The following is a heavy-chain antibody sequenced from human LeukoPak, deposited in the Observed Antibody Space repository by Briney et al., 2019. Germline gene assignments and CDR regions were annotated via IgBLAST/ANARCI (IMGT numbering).Heavy chain of an antibody. Sequence: SETLSLTCTVSGGSISSSSYYWGWLRQPPGKGLEWIGSVYYSGSTYYNPSLKSRVSISVDTSKNQFSLKLNSVTAADTTVYYCARLYDYVWGNYRHKGYYFDYWGQETLVTVSS. V-gene: IGHV4-39*01. CDR2: VYYSGST. J-gene: IGHJ4*02. D-gene: IGHD3-16*02. CDR1: GGSISSSSYY. CDR3: ARLYDYVWGNYRHKGYYFDY.